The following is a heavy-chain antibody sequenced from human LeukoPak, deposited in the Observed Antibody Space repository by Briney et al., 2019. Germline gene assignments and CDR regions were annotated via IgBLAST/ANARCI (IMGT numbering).Heavy chain of an antibody. CDR1: GYTFTSYY. D-gene: IGHD3-3*01. CDR2: INPSGGST. V-gene: IGHV1-46*01. Sequence: ASVKVSCKASGYTFTSYYMHWVRQAPGQGLEWMGIINPSGGSTNYAQKFQGRVTITTDESTSTAYMELSSLRSEDTAVYYCARGKEWLQDYYYYMDVWGKGTTVTVSS. J-gene: IGHJ6*03. CDR3: ARGKEWLQDYYYYMDV.